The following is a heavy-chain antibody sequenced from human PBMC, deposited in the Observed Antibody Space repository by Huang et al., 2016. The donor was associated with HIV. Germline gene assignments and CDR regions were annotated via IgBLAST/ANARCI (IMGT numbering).Heavy chain of an antibody. D-gene: IGHD5-18*01. J-gene: IGHJ3*02. CDR2: ISNDGSNN. V-gene: IGHV3-30-3*01. CDR3: ARAKDTWDAYDI. CDR1: GFPFNNHA. Sequence: QVQLVESGGGVVQLGRFLRLSCAASGFPFNNHAMHWVRQAQGKGRDWVAGISNDGSNNYYADSVKGRFTISRDSAKSTLFLHMTSLRTEDTAVYYCARAKDTWDAYDIWGQGTMVIVSS.